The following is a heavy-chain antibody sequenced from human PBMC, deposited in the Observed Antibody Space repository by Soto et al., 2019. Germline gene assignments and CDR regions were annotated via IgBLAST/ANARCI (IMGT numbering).Heavy chain of an antibody. Sequence: PSETLSLTCAVYGGSFSGYYWTWIRQPPGKGLEWIGEINHSGSTNYNPSLKSRVTILVDTSKNQFSLKLSSVTAADTAVYYCARDGKAVAEKFDSWGQGTLVTVSS. CDR3: ARDGKAVAEKFDS. J-gene: IGHJ4*02. V-gene: IGHV4-34*01. D-gene: IGHD6-13*01. CDR2: INHSGST. CDR1: GGSFSGYY.